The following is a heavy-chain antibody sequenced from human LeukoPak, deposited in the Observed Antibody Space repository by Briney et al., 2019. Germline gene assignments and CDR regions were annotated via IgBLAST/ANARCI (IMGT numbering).Heavy chain of an antibody. CDR1: GGSFGGYY. CDR2: INPSGST. D-gene: IGHD7-27*01. CDR3: ARELGTVDY. V-gene: IGHV4-34*01. J-gene: IGHJ4*02. Sequence: SETLSLTCAVYGGSFGGYYWSWIRQPPGKGLEWIGEINPSGSTNYNPSLKSRVTISVDTSKNQFSLKLSSVTAADTAVYYCARELGTVDYWGQGTLVTVSS.